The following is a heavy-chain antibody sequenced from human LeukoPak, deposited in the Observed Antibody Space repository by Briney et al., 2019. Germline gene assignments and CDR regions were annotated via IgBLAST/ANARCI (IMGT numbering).Heavy chain of an antibody. D-gene: IGHD1-26*01. CDR1: GYTFTGYY. V-gene: IGHV1-2*04. Sequence: GASVKVSRKASGYTFTGYYMHWVRQAPGQGLEWMGWINPNSGGTNYAQKFQGWVTMTRDTSISTAYMELSRLRSDDTAVYYCARGRMWGAKPFDIWGQGTMVTVSS. CDR2: INPNSGGT. J-gene: IGHJ3*02. CDR3: ARGRMWGAKPFDI.